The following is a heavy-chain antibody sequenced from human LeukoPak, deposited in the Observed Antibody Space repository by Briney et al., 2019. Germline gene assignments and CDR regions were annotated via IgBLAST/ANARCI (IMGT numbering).Heavy chain of an antibody. Sequence: GGSLRLSCAACGFTFSSYSMNWVRQAPGEGLEWVSSISSRSSYIYYADSVKGRFTISRENAKNSLYLQMNSLRAEDTAVYYCARDSGQYCSSTSRYFQHWGQGTLVTVSS. D-gene: IGHD2-2*01. J-gene: IGHJ1*01. CDR3: ARDSGQYCSSTSRYFQH. CDR1: GFTFSSYS. V-gene: IGHV3-21*01. CDR2: ISSRSSYI.